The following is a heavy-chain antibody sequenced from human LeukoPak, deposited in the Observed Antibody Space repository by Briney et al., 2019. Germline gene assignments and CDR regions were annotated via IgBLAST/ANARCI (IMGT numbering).Heavy chain of an antibody. CDR2: INHSGST. CDR1: GGSFSGYY. CDR3: ARGGLIVVAPGYFDY. D-gene: IGHD3-22*01. Sequence: KSSETLSLTCAVYGGSFSGYYWSWIRQPPGKGLEWIEEINHSGSTNYNPSLKSRVTISVDTSKNQFSLKLSSVTAADTAVYYCARGGLIVVAPGYFDYWGQGTLVTVSS. V-gene: IGHV4-34*01. J-gene: IGHJ4*02.